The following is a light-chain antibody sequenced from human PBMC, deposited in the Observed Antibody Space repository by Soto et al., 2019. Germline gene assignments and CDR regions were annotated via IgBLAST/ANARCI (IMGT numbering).Light chain of an antibody. CDR2: LGS. J-gene: IGKJ1*01. Sequence: VLTQSPLSLPVTPGEPASISCRSSQSLLHSNGNIYLDWYLQKPGQSPRLLIYLGSIRATGVPDRFSGSGSGTEFTLKITRVEAGDVGVYYCMQAIQAPRTFGLGTKVEIK. V-gene: IGKV2-28*01. CDR3: MQAIQAPRT. CDR1: QSLLHSNGNIY.